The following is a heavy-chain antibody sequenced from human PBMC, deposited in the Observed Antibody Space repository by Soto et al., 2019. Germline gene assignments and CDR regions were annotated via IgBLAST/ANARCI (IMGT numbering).Heavy chain of an antibody. V-gene: IGHV1-3*01. Sequence: ASVKVSCKASGYTFTRYTMNWVRQAPGQGLEWMGWINPDNGNTKSSQKFQDRVIITRDTSASTAYMGLSSLRSEDTAVYYCARGIATGQLDPWGQGTLVTVSS. CDR3: ARGIATGQLDP. CDR2: INPDNGNT. J-gene: IGHJ5*02. D-gene: IGHD2-15*01. CDR1: GYTFTRYT.